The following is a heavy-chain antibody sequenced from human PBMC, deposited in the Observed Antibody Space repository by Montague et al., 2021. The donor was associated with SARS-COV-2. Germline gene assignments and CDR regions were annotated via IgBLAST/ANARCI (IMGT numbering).Heavy chain of an antibody. D-gene: IGHD2-21*02. J-gene: IGHJ4*02. V-gene: IGHV4-39*01. Sequence: SETLSLTCTVSGASISRSDYYWAWIRQPPGKGLELIGSIHYIGNTNSNPSLESRVTISVDTSENQFSLNLRSVTAADTAVHYCARLLPDGTVVATDIPFDSWGQGTLVTVSS. CDR2: IHYIGNT. CDR3: ARLLPDGTVVATDIPFDS. CDR1: GASISRSDYY.